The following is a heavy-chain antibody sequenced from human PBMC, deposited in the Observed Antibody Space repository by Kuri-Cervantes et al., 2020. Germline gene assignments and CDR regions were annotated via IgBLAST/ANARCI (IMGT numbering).Heavy chain of an antibody. CDR1: GGSFSGYY. CDR3: ARDSYNWNDVTNAFDI. D-gene: IGHD1-1*01. CDR2: INHSGSA. Sequence: LSLTCAVYGGSFSGYYWIWIRQPPGKGLEWIGEINHSGSANYSPSLKSRVTISVDTSKNQFSLKLSSVTAADTAVYYCARDSYNWNDVTNAFDIWGQGTMVTVSS. V-gene: IGHV4-34*01. J-gene: IGHJ3*02.